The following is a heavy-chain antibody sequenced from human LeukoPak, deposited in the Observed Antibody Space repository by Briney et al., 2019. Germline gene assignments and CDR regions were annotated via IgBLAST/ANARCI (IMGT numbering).Heavy chain of an antibody. D-gene: IGHD6-19*01. CDR1: GGSLSSSTYY. J-gene: IGHJ4*02. CDR2: IYYSGST. CDR3: ARQVGGSSGWYAARDFDY. Sequence: PSETLSLTCAVSGGSLSSSTYYWGWIRQSPGKGLEWIGNIYYSGSTYYNPSLKSRVTISVDTSKNQFSLKLSSVTAADTATYYCARQVGGSSGWYAARDFDYWGQGTLVTVSS. V-gene: IGHV4-39*01.